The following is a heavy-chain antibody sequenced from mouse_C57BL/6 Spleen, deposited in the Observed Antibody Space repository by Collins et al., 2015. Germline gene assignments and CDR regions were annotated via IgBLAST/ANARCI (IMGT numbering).Heavy chain of an antibody. D-gene: IGHD1-1*02. J-gene: IGHJ3*01. CDR3: ARNYLAY. CDR2: IDPSDSYT. Sequence: QVQLQQPGAELVKPGASVKLSCKASGYTFTSYWMQWVKQRPGQGLEWIGEIDPSDSYTNYNQKFKGKATLTVDTSSSTAYMQLSSLTSEDSAVYYCARNYLAYWGQGTLVTVSA. CDR1: GYTFTSYW. V-gene: IGHV1-50*01.